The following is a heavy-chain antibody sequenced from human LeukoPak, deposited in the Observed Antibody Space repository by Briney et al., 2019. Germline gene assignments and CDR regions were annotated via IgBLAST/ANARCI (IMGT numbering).Heavy chain of an antibody. CDR2: INPSGGST. V-gene: IGHV1-46*01. CDR3: ARAKYCSSTSCYKGAVDYYYYGMDV. CDR1: GYRFTGYY. Sequence: ASVKVSCKASGYRFTGYYMHWVRQAPGQGLEWMGIINPSGGSTSYAQKFQGRVTMTRDTSTSTVYMELSSLRSEDTAVYYCARAKYCSSTSCYKGAVDYYYYGMDVWGQGTTVTVSS. D-gene: IGHD2-2*02. J-gene: IGHJ6*02.